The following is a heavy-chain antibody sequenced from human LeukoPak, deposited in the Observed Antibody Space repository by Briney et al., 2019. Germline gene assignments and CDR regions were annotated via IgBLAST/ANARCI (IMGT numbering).Heavy chain of an antibody. Sequence: PGGSLRLSCVASGFHFRSYGMHWVRQAPGKGLEWVSSISGGSSYIFYAGSVQGRFTISRDNAKNSLDLQMNSLSAEDTAVYYCAREDYHSSGYSTLKRFDPWGEGTLVTVSS. V-gene: IGHV3-21*06. CDR2: ISGGSSYI. J-gene: IGHJ5*01. CDR3: AREDYHSSGYSTLKRFDP. CDR1: GFHFRSYG. D-gene: IGHD3-22*01.